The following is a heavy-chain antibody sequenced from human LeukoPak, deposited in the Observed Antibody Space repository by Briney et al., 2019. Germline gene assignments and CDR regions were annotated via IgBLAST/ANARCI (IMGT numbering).Heavy chain of an antibody. Sequence: PGGSLRLSCAASGFTFSSYAMSWVRQAPGKGLEWVSAISSNGGSTYYGNSVKGRFTISRDNSKNTLYLQMGSLRAEDMAVYYCARDPYGDYGGYFDYWGQGTLVTVSS. CDR1: GFTFSSYA. V-gene: IGHV3-64*01. CDR2: ISSNGGST. CDR3: ARDPYGDYGGYFDY. J-gene: IGHJ4*02. D-gene: IGHD4-17*01.